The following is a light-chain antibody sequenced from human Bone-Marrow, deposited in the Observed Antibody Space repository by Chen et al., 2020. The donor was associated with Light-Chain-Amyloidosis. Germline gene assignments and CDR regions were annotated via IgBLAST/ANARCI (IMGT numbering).Light chain of an antibody. Sequence: SYVLTQPSSVSVALGQTATIACGGNNIGSTSVHWYQQTPGQAPLLVVYDDSDRPSGIPARLSGSNSGNAATLTISRVEAEDEADYYCQVWDRSSDRTVFGGGTKLTVL. V-gene: IGLV3-21*02. CDR3: QVWDRSSDRTV. J-gene: IGLJ3*02. CDR2: DDS. CDR1: NIGSTS.